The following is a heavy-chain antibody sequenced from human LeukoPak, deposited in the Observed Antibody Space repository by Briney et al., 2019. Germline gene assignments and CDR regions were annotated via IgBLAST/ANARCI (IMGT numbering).Heavy chain of an antibody. CDR2: ISSDGSST. CDR3: ARAMSGTRFDY. CDR1: GFTFSDYW. J-gene: IGHJ4*02. Sequence: GGSLRLSCAASGFTFSDYWIHWIRQAPGRGPVWVSRISSDGSSTNYADSVKGRFTISRDNAKNALYLQLNSLRAEDTAVYYCARAMSGTRFDYWGQGTLVTVSS. V-gene: IGHV3-74*01. D-gene: IGHD6-13*01.